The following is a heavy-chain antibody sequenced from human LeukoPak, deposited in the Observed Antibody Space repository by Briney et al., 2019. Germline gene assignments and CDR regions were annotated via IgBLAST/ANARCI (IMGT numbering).Heavy chain of an antibody. CDR3: ARVVYYYYYMDV. J-gene: IGHJ6*03. CDR2: ISSSGSTI. V-gene: IGHV3-48*03. CDR1: GFTFSSYE. Sequence: PGGSLRLSCAASGFTFSSYEMNWVRQAPGKGLEWVSYISSSGSTIYYADSVKGRFTISRDNAKNSLYLQMNSLRAEDTAVYYCARVVYYYYYMDVWGKGTTVTVSS.